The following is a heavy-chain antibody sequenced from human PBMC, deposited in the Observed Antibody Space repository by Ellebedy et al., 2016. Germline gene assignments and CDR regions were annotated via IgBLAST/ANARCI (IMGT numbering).Heavy chain of an antibody. J-gene: IGHJ4*02. D-gene: IGHD4-11*01. V-gene: IGHV1-2*02. CDR3: ARWGDNYMNAYYFDY. CDR1: GYTFTGYY. Sequence: ASVKVSCXASGYTFTGYYIHWVRQVPGQGLEWMGWINPNSGGTNYAQKFQGRVTMTRDTSISTAYMELSRLRSDDTAVYYCARWGDNYMNAYYFDYWGQGTLITVSS. CDR2: INPNSGGT.